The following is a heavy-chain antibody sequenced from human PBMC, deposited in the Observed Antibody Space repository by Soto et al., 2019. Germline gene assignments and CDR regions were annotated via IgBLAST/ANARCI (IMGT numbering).Heavy chain of an antibody. CDR1: GFTFSSYA. V-gene: IGHV3-23*01. J-gene: IGHJ3*02. D-gene: IGHD3-3*01. CDR3: AKDAEPYYDVWSGYYMGAFDI. CDR2: ISGSGGST. Sequence: EVQLLESGGGLVQPGGSLRLSCAASGFTFSSYAMSWVRQAPGKGLEWVSAISGSGGSTYYADSVKGRFTISRDNSKNTLYLQMNSRRAEDTAVYYCAKDAEPYYDVWSGYYMGAFDIWGQGTMVTVSS.